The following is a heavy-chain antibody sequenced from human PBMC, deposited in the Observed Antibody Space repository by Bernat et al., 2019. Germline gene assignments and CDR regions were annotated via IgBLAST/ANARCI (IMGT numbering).Heavy chain of an antibody. V-gene: IGHV3-43*01. CDR2: ISWDGGST. Sequence: VQLVESGGGVFQPGRSLRLSCAASGFTFSSYSMHWVRQAPGKGLEWVSLISWDGGSTYYADSVKGRFTISRDNSKNSLYLQMNSLRTEDTALYYCAKDMAPSYSSGLENYFDYWGQGTLVTVSS. D-gene: IGHD6-19*01. CDR1: GFTFSSYS. J-gene: IGHJ4*02. CDR3: AKDMAPSYSSGLENYFDY.